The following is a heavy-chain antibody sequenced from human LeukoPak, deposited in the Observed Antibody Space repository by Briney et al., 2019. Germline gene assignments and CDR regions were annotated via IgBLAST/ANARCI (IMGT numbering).Heavy chain of an antibody. J-gene: IGHJ4*02. CDR1: GFTFDDYA. Sequence: GGSLRLSCAASGFTFDDYAMHWVRQAPGKGLEWVSVISWNSGSIGYADSVKDRFTISRDNAKNSLYLQMNSLRAEDTALYYCAKADGGYSYTQKLDYWGQGTLVTVSS. D-gene: IGHD5-18*01. CDR3: AKADGGYSYTQKLDY. V-gene: IGHV3-9*01. CDR2: ISWNSGSI.